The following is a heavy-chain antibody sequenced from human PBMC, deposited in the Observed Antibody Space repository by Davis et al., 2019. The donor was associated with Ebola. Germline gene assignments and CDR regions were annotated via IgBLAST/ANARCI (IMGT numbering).Heavy chain of an antibody. D-gene: IGHD3-3*01. CDR2: ISDSGRTT. CDR1: GFTFSSYA. Sequence: GESLKISCAASGFTFSSYAFSWARQAPGKGLEWVSGISDSGRTTYYADSVKGRFTISRDNFKNTLYMQMSSLRAEDTAVYYCAKAGGYDFWSGYSRTYFQHWGQGTLVTVSS. V-gene: IGHV3-23*01. CDR3: AKAGGYDFWSGYSRTYFQH. J-gene: IGHJ1*01.